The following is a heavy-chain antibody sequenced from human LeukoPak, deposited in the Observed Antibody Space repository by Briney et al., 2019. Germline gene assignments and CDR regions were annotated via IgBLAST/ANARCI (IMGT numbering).Heavy chain of an antibody. CDR2: RNTNSSNT. J-gene: IGHJ6*03. CDR3: ARAFPYGKVVPAAIFGYYYYYMDV. CDR1: GYTFTSYD. Sequence: ASVKVSLKSSGYTFTSYDINWVRQPNRPGQEWMGWRNTNSSNTGNAQKFKGRATITRNTSISTAYMELSSLRSEDTAVYYCARAFPYGKVVPAAIFGYYYYYMDVWGKGTTVTVSS. D-gene: IGHD2-2*02. V-gene: IGHV1-8*03.